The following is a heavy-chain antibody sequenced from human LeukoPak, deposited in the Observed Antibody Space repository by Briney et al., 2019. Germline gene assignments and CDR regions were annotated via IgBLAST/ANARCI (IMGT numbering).Heavy chain of an antibody. CDR3: AKDPLGAPPRGL. J-gene: IGHJ4*02. Sequence: GASVKVSCKASGYTFTSYGISWVRQAPGQGLEWMGWISAYNGNTDYAQKLQGRVTMTTDTSTSTAYMELRSLRSDDTAVYYCAKDPLGAPPRGLWGQGTLVTVSS. V-gene: IGHV1-18*01. CDR2: ISAYNGNT. D-gene: IGHD1-26*01. CDR1: GYTFTSYG.